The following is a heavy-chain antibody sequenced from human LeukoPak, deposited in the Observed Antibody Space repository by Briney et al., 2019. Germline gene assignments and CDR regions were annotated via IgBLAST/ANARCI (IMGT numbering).Heavy chain of an antibody. Sequence: ASVKVSCKASGGTFSSYAISWVRQAPGQGLEWMGGIIPIFGTANYAQKFQGRVTITTDESTSTAYMELSSLRSEDTAVYYCARGGSVTREALYYMDVWGKGTTVTVSS. CDR2: IIPIFGTA. J-gene: IGHJ6*03. CDR1: GGTFSSYA. CDR3: ARGGSVTREALYYMDV. V-gene: IGHV1-69*05. D-gene: IGHD3-16*01.